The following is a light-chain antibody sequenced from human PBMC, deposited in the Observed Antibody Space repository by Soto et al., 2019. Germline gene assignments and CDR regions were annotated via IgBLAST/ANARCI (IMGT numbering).Light chain of an antibody. V-gene: IGKV1-39*01. Sequence: DIQMTQSPSSLSASVGDRVTITCRASQSITNYLNWYQHKPGKAPKLPVYAASSLQSGVPSRFSGSASGTDFTLTISSLQPEDFATYFCQQSHNMPFTFGPGTKVDI. CDR2: AAS. CDR1: QSITNY. J-gene: IGKJ3*01. CDR3: QQSHNMPFT.